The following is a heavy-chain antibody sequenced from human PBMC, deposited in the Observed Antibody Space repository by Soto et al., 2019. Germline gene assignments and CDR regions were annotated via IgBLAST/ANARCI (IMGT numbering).Heavy chain of an antibody. D-gene: IGHD2-15*01. CDR2: ISGSGVST. V-gene: IGHV3-23*01. J-gene: IGHJ6*02. CDR3: AKGKLGYCNGGSCYYSGMVV. Sequence: VWYGASGGTCVGHGGHRISKDPGKGLEWVSTISGSGVSTCFADSVKGRFSISRDNSKNTLWLQMNSLRAEDTAVYYCAKGKLGYCNGGSCYYSGMVVWGQGTTVTASS. CDR1: GGTCVGHG.